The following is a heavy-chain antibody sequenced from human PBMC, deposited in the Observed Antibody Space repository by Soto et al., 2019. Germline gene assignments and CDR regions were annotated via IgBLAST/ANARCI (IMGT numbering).Heavy chain of an antibody. CDR2: ISAHNGNT. D-gene: IGHD3-16*01. CDR3: ARWGYGDY. Sequence: QVHLVQSGAEVKKPGASVKVSCKGSGYAFTTYGITWVRQAPGQGLEWMGWISAHNGNTNYAQKLQSTVTVTTYTSTSTAYMELRSLRSDDTAVYYCARWGYGDYWGQGAVVTVSS. CDR1: GYAFTTYG. J-gene: IGHJ4*02. V-gene: IGHV1-18*01.